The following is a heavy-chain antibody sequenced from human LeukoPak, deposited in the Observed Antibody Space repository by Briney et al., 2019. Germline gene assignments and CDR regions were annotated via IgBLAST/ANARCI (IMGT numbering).Heavy chain of an antibody. D-gene: IGHD3-16*01. Sequence: SETLSLTCTASGGSISSYYWSWIRQPPGKGLEWIGYIYYSGSTNYNPSLKSRVTISVDTSKNQFSLKLSSVTAADTAVYYCARVDVECFDIWGQGTMVTVSS. J-gene: IGHJ3*02. CDR3: ARVDVECFDI. CDR1: GGSISSYY. CDR2: IYYSGST. V-gene: IGHV4-59*12.